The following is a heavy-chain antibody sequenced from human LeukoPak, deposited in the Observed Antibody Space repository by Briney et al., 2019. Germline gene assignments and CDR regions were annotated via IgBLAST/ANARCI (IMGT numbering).Heavy chain of an antibody. D-gene: IGHD6-6*01. Sequence: GGSLRLSCAASGFTFSSYGMHWVRQAPGKGLEWVAVIWYDGSNKYYADSVKGRFTISRDNSKNTLYLQMNSLKTEDTAVYYCTTDRAIGPRPLFDSWGRGTLVTVSS. J-gene: IGHJ5*01. V-gene: IGHV3-33*01. CDR3: TTDRAIGPRPLFDS. CDR1: GFTFSSYG. CDR2: IWYDGSNK.